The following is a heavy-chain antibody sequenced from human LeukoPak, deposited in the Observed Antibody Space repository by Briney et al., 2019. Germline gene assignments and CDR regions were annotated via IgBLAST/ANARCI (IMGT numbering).Heavy chain of an antibody. J-gene: IGHJ4*02. CDR2: IYTSGST. D-gene: IGHD2-15*01. Sequence: PSETLSLTCTVSGGSISSYYWSWIRQPVGKGLEWIGRIYTSGSTNYNPSLKSRVTMSVDTSKNQFSLKLSSVTAADTAVYYCAREGIVVVVAASPRGDFDYWGQGTLVTVSS. V-gene: IGHV4-4*07. CDR1: GGSISSYY. CDR3: AREGIVVVVAASPRGDFDY.